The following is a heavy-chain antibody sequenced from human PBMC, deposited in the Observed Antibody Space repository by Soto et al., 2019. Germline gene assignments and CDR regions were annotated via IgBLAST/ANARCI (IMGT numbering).Heavy chain of an antibody. Sequence: SETLSLTCTVSGGSISSSSYYWGWIRQPPGKGLEWIGSIYYSGSTYYNPSLKSRVTISVDTSKNQFSLKLSSVTAADTAVYNCARRIRGRDGYNDLFDYWGQGTLVTVSS. CDR1: GGSISSSSYY. CDR3: ARRIRGRDGYNDLFDY. J-gene: IGHJ4*02. V-gene: IGHV4-39*01. D-gene: IGHD5-12*01. CDR2: IYYSGST.